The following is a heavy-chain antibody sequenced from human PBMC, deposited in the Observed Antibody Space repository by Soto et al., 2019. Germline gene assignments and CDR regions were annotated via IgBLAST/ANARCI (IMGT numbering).Heavy chain of an antibody. CDR3: ARHERSGWHVGY. D-gene: IGHD6-19*01. V-gene: IGHV4-59*08. J-gene: IGHJ4*02. CDR2: IYYSGGT. Sequence: SETLSLTCTVSGGSMSSYYWTWIRQSPGKGLEWIGYIYYSGGTTYNPSLKSRVTMSVDTSNNQFSLKLSSVAAADTAVYYWARHERSGWHVGYLGQGMLVTVSS. CDR1: GGSMSSYY.